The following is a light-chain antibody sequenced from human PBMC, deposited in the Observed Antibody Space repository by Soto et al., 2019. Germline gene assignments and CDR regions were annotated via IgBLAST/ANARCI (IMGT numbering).Light chain of an antibody. CDR3: QTWDTDIRV. CDR1: SGHSSYA. CDR2: LNSDGSH. V-gene: IGLV4-69*01. J-gene: IGLJ3*02. Sequence: QTVVTQSPSASASLGASVKLTCTLSSGHSSYAIAWHQQQPEKGPRYLMKLNSDGSHNKGDGIPDRFSGSSSGAERYLIISSLQSEDEADYYCQTWDTDIRVFGGGTKLTVL.